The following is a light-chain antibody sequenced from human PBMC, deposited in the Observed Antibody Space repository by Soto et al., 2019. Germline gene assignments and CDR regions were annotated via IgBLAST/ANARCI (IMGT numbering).Light chain of an antibody. J-gene: IGKJ1*01. CDR2: DAS. V-gene: IGKV3-15*01. Sequence: EIVMTQSPATLSASPGERAPLSCRASQSVGSNLAWYQQKPGQAPRLLIYDASTRATGIPASFSGSGSGTEFTLTIRSLQSEDFAVYYCQQYGSLWTFGQGTKVEIK. CDR3: QQYGSLWT. CDR1: QSVGSN.